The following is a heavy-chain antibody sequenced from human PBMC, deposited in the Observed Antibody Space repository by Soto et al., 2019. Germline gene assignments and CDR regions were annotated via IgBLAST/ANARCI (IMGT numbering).Heavy chain of an antibody. V-gene: IGHV3-21*06. CDR2: ISGLSSFI. CDR3: ARDPQQRLADSYYYGMEV. J-gene: IGHJ6*02. Sequence: EVHLVESGGGLVKPGGSLRLSCAASGFTFSRYGMNWVRQAPGKGLELVSTISGLSSFIYYADSVKGRFTVSRDNAKNSLFVQMNSLTAEDTAVYYCARDPQQRLADSYYYGMEVWGQGTTVIVSS. CDR1: GFTFSRYG. D-gene: IGHD6-25*01.